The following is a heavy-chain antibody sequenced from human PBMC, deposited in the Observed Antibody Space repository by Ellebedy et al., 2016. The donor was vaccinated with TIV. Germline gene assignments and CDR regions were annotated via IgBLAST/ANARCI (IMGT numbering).Heavy chain of an antibody. V-gene: IGHV1-46*03. Sequence: ASVKVSXXASGYTFTSYYMHWVRQAPGQGLEWMGIINPSGGSTSYAQKFQGRVTMTRDTSTSTVYMELSSLRSEDTAVYYCAREGSVAVADHWGQGTLVTVSS. CDR3: AREGSVAVADH. CDR1: GYTFTSYY. D-gene: IGHD6-19*01. J-gene: IGHJ4*02. CDR2: INPSGGST.